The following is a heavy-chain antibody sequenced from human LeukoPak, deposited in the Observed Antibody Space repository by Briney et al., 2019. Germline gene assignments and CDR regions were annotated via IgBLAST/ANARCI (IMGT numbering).Heavy chain of an antibody. CDR2: ISGSGDST. J-gene: IGHJ4*02. CDR1: GFTFSDYY. Sequence: GGSLRLSCAASGFTFSDYYMTWFRQAPGKGLEWVSVISGSGDSTYYADSVRGRFTISRDNSKNMLYLQMNSLRAGDTAVYYCAKVVAATGTDYWGQGTLVTVSS. D-gene: IGHD1-1*01. CDR3: AKVVAATGTDY. V-gene: IGHV3-23*01.